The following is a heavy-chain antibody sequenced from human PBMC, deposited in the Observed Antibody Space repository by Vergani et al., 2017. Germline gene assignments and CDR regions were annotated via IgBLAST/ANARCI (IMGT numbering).Heavy chain of an antibody. Sequence: EVQLVESGGGLVQPGRSLRLSCAASGFTFNDYAMTWVRQAPGKGLEWVSSINWNSGNVGYADSVKGRFTISRDNAKTSLFLQMNSLTTEDKALYYCVKDMYSSPYYYYMDVWGKGTTVTVSS. CDR1: GFTFNDYA. CDR2: INWNSGNV. J-gene: IGHJ6*03. V-gene: IGHV3-9*01. CDR3: VKDMYSSPYYYYMDV. D-gene: IGHD6-13*01.